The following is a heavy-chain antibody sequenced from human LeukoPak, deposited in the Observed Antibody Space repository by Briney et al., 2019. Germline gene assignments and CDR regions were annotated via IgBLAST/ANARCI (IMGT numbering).Heavy chain of an antibody. CDR2: IKQDGSER. CDR3: ARGWGCDS. Sequence: GGSLRLSCAASGFTFSIYWMSWVRQAPGKGLEWVANIKQDGSERYYVDSVKGRFTISRDNAKNSLYLQMNSLRAEDTATYYCARGWGCDSWGQGTLVTVSS. CDR1: GFTFSIYW. V-gene: IGHV3-7*01. D-gene: IGHD3-16*01. J-gene: IGHJ4*02.